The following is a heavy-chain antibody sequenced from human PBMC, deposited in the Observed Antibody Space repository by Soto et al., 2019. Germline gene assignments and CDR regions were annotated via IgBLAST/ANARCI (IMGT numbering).Heavy chain of an antibody. CDR2: ISYDGSNK. D-gene: IGHD2-15*01. CDR1: GFTFSSYA. CDR3: ARDPLLGYCSGGSCSRTR. V-gene: IGHV3-30-3*01. Sequence: QVQLVESGGGVVQPGRSLRLSCAASGFTFSSYAMHWVRQAPGKGLEWVAVISYDGSNKYYADSVKGRFTISRDNSKNTLYLQMNSLRAEDTAVYYCARDPLLGYCSGGSCSRTRWGQGTLVTVSS. J-gene: IGHJ4*02.